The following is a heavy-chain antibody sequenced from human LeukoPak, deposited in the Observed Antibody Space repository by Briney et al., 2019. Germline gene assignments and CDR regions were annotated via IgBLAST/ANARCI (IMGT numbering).Heavy chain of an antibody. CDR1: DDSVSSSRYY. Sequence: PSETLSLTCTVSDDSVSSSRYYWTWIRQPPGKGLEWIGYIYHGSATYNPSLESRVTLSMDTSKNQYSLKMTSVPAADTAVYYCAREGGRQWLVSGALDSWGQGTLVTVSS. J-gene: IGHJ5*01. CDR3: AREGGRQWLVSGALDS. D-gene: IGHD6-19*01. V-gene: IGHV4-61*01. CDR2: IYHGSA.